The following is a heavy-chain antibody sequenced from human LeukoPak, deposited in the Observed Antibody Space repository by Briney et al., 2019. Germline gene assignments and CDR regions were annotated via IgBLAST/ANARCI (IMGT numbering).Heavy chain of an antibody. Sequence: TGGSLRLSCAASGFTFSSYAMHWVRQAPGKGLEWVAVISYDGSNKYYADSVKGRFTISRDNSKNTLYLQMNSLRAEDTAVYYCARTPLGYCSSTSCPQTYYMDVWGKGTTVTVSS. D-gene: IGHD2-2*01. J-gene: IGHJ6*03. CDR1: GFTFSSYA. V-gene: IGHV3-30-3*01. CDR3: ARTPLGYCSSTSCPQTYYMDV. CDR2: ISYDGSNK.